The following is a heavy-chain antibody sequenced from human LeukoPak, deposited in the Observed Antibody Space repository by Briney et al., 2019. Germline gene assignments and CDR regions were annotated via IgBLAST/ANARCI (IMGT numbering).Heavy chain of an antibody. V-gene: IGHV4-30-4*08. CDR2: IYYSGST. Sequence: SETLSLTCTVSGGSISSYYWSWIRQPPGKGLEWIGYIYYSGSTYYNPSLKSRVTISVDTSKNQFSLKLSSVTAADTAVYYCARVSYGDYELWGQGTLVTVSS. CDR3: ARVSYGDYEL. CDR1: GGSISSYY. J-gene: IGHJ4*02. D-gene: IGHD4-17*01.